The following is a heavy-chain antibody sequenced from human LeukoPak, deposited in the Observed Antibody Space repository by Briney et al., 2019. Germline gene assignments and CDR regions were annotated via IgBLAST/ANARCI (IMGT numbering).Heavy chain of an antibody. CDR3: ARGGYDTPPYDAFDI. CDR2: IYYSGST. CDR1: GGSISSSSYY. D-gene: IGHD5-12*01. Sequence: NPSETLSLTCTVSGGSISSSSYYWGWIRQPPGKGLEWIGSIYYSGSTYYNPSLKSRVTMSVDTSKNQFSLKLSSVTAADTAVYYCARGGYDTPPYDAFDIWGQGTMVTVSS. J-gene: IGHJ3*02. V-gene: IGHV4-39*07.